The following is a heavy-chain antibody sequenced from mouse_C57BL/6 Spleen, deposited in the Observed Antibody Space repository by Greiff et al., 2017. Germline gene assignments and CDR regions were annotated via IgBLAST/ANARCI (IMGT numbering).Heavy chain of an antibody. CDR2: IDPETGGT. D-gene: IGHD2-2*01. CDR3: TRQGGYDSCFAY. V-gene: IGHV1-15*01. J-gene: IGHJ3*01. Sequence: QVQLQQSGAELVRPGASVTLSCKASGYTFTDYEMHWVKQTPVHGLEWIGAIDPETGGTAYNQKFKGKAILTADKSSSTAYMELRSLTSEDSAVYYCTRQGGYDSCFAYWGQGTLVTVSA. CDR1: GYTFTDYE.